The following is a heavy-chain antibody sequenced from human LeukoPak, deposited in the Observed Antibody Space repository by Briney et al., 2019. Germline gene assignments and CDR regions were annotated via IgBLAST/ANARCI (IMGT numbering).Heavy chain of an antibody. CDR1: GYTFTSYG. CDR2: ISAYNGNT. CDR3: AREGIAAGDDHWFDP. V-gene: IGHV1-18*01. J-gene: IGHJ5*02. D-gene: IGHD6-13*01. Sequence: ASVKVSCKASGYTFTSYGISWVRQAPGQGLEWMGWISAYNGNTNYAQKLQGRVTMTTDTSTSTAYMELRSLRSDDTAVYYCAREGIAAGDDHWFDPWGQGTLVTVSS.